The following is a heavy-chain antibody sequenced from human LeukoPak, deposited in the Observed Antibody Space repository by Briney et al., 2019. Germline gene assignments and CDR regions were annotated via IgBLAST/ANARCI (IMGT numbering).Heavy chain of an antibody. CDR1: GATFSSYA. J-gene: IGHJ6*02. CDR2: IIPMLGTV. Sequence: ASVKVSCKAPGATFSSYAINWVRQAPGQGLEWMGRIIPMLGTVNYAQKFQGRVTIIADKFTSTAYMEVSSLRSEDTAVYYCARDQKVGATPYFGMDVWGQGTTVTVSS. D-gene: IGHD1-26*01. V-gene: IGHV1-69*04. CDR3: ARDQKVGATPYFGMDV.